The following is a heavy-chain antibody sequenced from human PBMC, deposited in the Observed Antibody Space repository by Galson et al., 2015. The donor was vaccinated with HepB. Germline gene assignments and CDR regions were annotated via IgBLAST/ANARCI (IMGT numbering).Heavy chain of an antibody. CDR3: ACAIGGNTPDEGTLDY. CDR1: GFTFDDYT. D-gene: IGHD4-23*01. Sequence: SLRLSCAASGFTFDDYTMHWVRQAPGKGLEWVSLISWDGGSTYYADSVKGRFTISRDNSKNSLYLQMNSLRTEDTALYYCACAIGGNTPDEGTLDYWGQGTLVTVSS. J-gene: IGHJ4*02. V-gene: IGHV3-43*01. CDR2: ISWDGGST.